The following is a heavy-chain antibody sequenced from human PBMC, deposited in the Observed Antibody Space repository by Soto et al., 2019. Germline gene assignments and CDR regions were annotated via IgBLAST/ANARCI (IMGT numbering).Heavy chain of an antibody. D-gene: IGHD4-17*01. J-gene: IGHJ5*02. Sequence: GESLKISCKGSGYSFTSYWIGWVRQMPGKGLEWMGIIYPGDSDTRYSPSFQGQVTISADKSISTAYLQWSSLKASDTAMYYCARLENPDYGEYGTNWFDPWGQGTLVTGSS. CDR3: ARLENPDYGEYGTNWFDP. V-gene: IGHV5-51*01. CDR1: GYSFTSYW. CDR2: IYPGDSDT.